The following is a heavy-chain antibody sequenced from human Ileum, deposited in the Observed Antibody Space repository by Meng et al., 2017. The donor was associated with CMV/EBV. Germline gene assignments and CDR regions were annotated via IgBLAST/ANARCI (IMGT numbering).Heavy chain of an antibody. CDR2: ISSDGTGS. Sequence: FSSYWRHWVRQVPGKGLVWVARISSDGTGSTYAASVRSRFTISRDNAENTLYLQMNSLRAEDTALYYCARAGIGITVAGARTRFDPWGQGTLVTVSS. D-gene: IGHD1-20*01. CDR3: ARAGIGITVAGARTRFDP. V-gene: IGHV3-74*03. J-gene: IGHJ5*02. CDR1: FSSYW.